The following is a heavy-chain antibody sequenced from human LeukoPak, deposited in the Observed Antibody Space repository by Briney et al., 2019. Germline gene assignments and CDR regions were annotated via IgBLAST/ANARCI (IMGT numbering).Heavy chain of an antibody. V-gene: IGHV4-34*01. CDR3: ASGKMRGYCSSTSCPRLGYFDY. Sequence: SETLSLTCAVYGGSFSGYYWSWIRQPPGKGLEWIGEINHSGSTNYNPSLKSRVTISVDTSKNQFSLELSSVTAADTAVYYCASGKMRGYCSSTSCPRLGYFDYWGQGTLVTVSS. J-gene: IGHJ4*02. CDR2: INHSGST. D-gene: IGHD2-2*01. CDR1: GGSFSGYY.